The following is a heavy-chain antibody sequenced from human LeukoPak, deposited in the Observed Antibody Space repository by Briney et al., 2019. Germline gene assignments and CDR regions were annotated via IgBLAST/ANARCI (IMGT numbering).Heavy chain of an antibody. J-gene: IGHJ4*02. CDR2: IKSDGSST. CDR1: GFTFSSYW. Sequence: GGSLRLSCAASGFTFSSYWMHWVRQAPGRGLVWVSRIKSDGSSTNYADSVKGRFTISRDNAKNTLYLQMNSLRAEDTAVYYCARSPRQVRYGYGPWEEPVSYFDYWGQGTLVTVSS. D-gene: IGHD5-18*01. CDR3: ARSPRQVRYGYGPWEEPVSYFDY. V-gene: IGHV3-74*01.